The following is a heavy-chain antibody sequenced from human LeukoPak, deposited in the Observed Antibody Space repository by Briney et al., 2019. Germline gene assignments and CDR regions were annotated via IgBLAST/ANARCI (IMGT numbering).Heavy chain of an antibody. V-gene: IGHV3-30-3*01. Sequence: GGSLRLSCAASGFTFSSYAMHWVRQAPGKGLEWVAVISYDGSNKYYADSVKGRFTISRDNSKNTLYLQMNSLRAEDTAVYYCATDPNDFWSGYCPRYFQHWGQGTLVTVSS. CDR2: ISYDGSNK. J-gene: IGHJ1*01. CDR1: GFTFSSYA. CDR3: ATDPNDFWSGYCPRYFQH. D-gene: IGHD3-3*01.